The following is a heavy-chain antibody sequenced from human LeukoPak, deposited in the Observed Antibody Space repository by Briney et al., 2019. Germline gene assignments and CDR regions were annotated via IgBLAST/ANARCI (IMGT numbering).Heavy chain of an antibody. CDR1: GFTFDDYA. D-gene: IGHD4-23*01. CDR2: ISWNSGSI. CDR3: ARDGSSSYGGTTGFDY. V-gene: IGHV3-9*03. J-gene: IGHJ4*02. Sequence: PGGPLSLSCAASGFTFDDYAMHWVRQAPGKGLEWVSGISWNSGSIGYADSVKGRFTISRDNAKNSLYLQMNSLRAEDMALYYCARDGSSSYGGTTGFDYWGQGTLVTVSS.